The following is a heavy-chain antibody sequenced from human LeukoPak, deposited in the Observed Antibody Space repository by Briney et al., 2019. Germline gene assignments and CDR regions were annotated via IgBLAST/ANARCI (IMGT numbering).Heavy chain of an antibody. V-gene: IGHV1-18*01. CDR2: ISAYNGNT. Sequence: ASVKVSCKASGYTFTSCGISWVRQAPGQGLEWMGWISAYNGNTNYAQKLQGRVTMTTDTSTSTAYMELRSLRSDDTAVYYCASHHVQLLEFDIWGQGTMVTVSS. CDR1: GYTFTSCG. D-gene: IGHD6-6*01. CDR3: ASHHVQLLEFDI. J-gene: IGHJ3*02.